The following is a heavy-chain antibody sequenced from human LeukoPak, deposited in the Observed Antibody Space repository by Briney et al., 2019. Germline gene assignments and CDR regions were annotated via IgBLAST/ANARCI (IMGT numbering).Heavy chain of an antibody. D-gene: IGHD2-2*01. CDR2: IYYNGST. J-gene: IGHJ4*02. CDR3: AREGSNQLLWRGTFDY. V-gene: IGHV4-31*03. Sequence: TLSLTCTVSGGSISIGGYYWSWIRQHPGEGLEWIGYIYYNGSTYYNPSLKNRVTISVDTSKNQFSLKLSSVTAADTAVYYCAREGSNQLLWRGTFDYWGQGTLVTVSS. CDR1: GGSISIGGYY.